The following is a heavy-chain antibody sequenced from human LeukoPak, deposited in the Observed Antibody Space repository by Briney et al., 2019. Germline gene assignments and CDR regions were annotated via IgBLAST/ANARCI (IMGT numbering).Heavy chain of an antibody. V-gene: IGHV1-2*02. Sequence: ASVKVSCKAFGYTFTGYCMHWVRQAPGQGLEWMGWINPNSGGTNYAQKFQGRVTMTRDTSISTAYMELSRLRSDDTAVYYCAGLWFGELSFDYWGQGTLVTVSS. CDR3: AGLWFGELSFDY. D-gene: IGHD3-10*01. CDR2: INPNSGGT. CDR1: GYTFTGYC. J-gene: IGHJ4*02.